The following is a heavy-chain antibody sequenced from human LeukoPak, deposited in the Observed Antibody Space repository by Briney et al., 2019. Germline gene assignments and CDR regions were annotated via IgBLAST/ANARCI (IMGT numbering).Heavy chain of an antibody. J-gene: IGHJ3*02. V-gene: IGHV3-30*02. CDR3: GIRWFGRFHPFDI. Sequence: GGSLRLSCAASGFTFSSYGMHWVRQAPGKGLEWVAFIRYDGSNKYYADSVKGRFTISRDNSKNTLYLQMNSLRAEDTAVYYCGIRWFGRFHPFDIWGQGTMVTVSS. D-gene: IGHD3-10*01. CDR2: IRYDGSNK. CDR1: GFTFSSYG.